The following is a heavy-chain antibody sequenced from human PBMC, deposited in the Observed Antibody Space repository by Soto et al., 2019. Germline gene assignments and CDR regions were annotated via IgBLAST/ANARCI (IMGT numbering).Heavy chain of an antibody. CDR1: GYTFTSYG. V-gene: IGHV1-18*01. CDR2: ISAYNGNT. J-gene: IGHJ6*03. Sequence: ASVKVSCKASGYTFTSYGISWVRQAPGQGLEWMGWISAYNGNTNYAQKLQGRVTMTTDTSTSTAYMELRSLRSDDTAVYYCARNDDILTGYSLHYYYYMDVWGKGTTVTVSS. CDR3: ARNDDILTGYSLHYYYYMDV. D-gene: IGHD3-9*01.